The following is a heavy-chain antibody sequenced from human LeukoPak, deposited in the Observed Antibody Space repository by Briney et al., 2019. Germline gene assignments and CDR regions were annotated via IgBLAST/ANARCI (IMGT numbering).Heavy chain of an antibody. V-gene: IGHV4-59*08. CDR1: GVSFSSYY. D-gene: IGHD6-19*01. Sequence: PSETLSLTCTVSGVSFSSYYWSWIRQPPGKGLEWIAYIYYSGSINYNPSLKSRVTMSVDTSKNQFSLKLSSVTAADTAVYYCARHAGSLGSAWYYFDYWGQGALVTVSS. CDR3: ARHAGSLGSAWYYFDY. CDR2: IYYSGSI. J-gene: IGHJ4*02.